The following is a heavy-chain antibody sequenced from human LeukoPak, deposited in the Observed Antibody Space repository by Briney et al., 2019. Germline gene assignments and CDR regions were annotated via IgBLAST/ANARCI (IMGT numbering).Heavy chain of an antibody. Sequence: GGSLRLSCAAPGFTFSTYAMSWVRQAPGKGLEWVSTISDSGANTYYADSVRGRFTISRDNSKNTLYLQKNSLRADDTAIYYCAKSMTLQWRGFFDLWGRGTHVTVSS. CDR2: ISDSGANT. V-gene: IGHV3-23*01. D-gene: IGHD6-19*01. CDR1: GFTFSTYA. J-gene: IGHJ2*01. CDR3: AKSMTLQWRGFFDL.